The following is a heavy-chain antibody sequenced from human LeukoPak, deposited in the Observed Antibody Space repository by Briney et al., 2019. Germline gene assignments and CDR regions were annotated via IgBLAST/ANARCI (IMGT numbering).Heavy chain of an antibody. Sequence: PSETLSLTCTVSGGSITSSSYYWGWIRQPPGKGLEWIGSIYYRGRTYYNPSLKSRVTISVDTSKNQLSLKMSSVTAADTAAYYCARWRVRGVTPDAFDIWGQGTMVTVSS. J-gene: IGHJ3*02. CDR3: ARWRVRGVTPDAFDI. V-gene: IGHV4-39*07. D-gene: IGHD3-10*01. CDR2: IYYRGRT. CDR1: GGSITSSSYY.